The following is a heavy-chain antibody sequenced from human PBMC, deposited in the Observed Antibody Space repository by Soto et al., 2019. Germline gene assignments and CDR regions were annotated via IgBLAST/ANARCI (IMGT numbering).Heavy chain of an antibody. CDR1: GYTFTSYG. Sequence: QVQLVQSGAEVKKPGASVKVSCKASGYTFTSYGISWVRQAPGQGLEWMGWISAYNGNTNYAQKLQGRVTMTIDTSTSTAYMELRSLRSDDTAVYYCARTYYDFWSGYDFDYWGQGTLVTVSS. CDR2: ISAYNGNT. D-gene: IGHD3-3*01. V-gene: IGHV1-18*01. J-gene: IGHJ4*02. CDR3: ARTYYDFWSGYDFDY.